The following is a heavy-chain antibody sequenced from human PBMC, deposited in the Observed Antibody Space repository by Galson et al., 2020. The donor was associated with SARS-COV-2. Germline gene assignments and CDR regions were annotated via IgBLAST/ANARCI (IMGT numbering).Heavy chain of an antibody. CDR1: GYSFTSYW. CDR3: ARQINYGGNPIEYFQH. Sequence: GESLKISCKGSGYSFTSYWIGWVRQMPGKGLAWMGIIYPGDSDTRYSPSFQGQVTISADKSISTAYLQWSSLKASDTAMYYCARQINYGGNPIEYFQHWGQGTLVTVSS. CDR2: IYPGDSDT. V-gene: IGHV5-51*01. J-gene: IGHJ1*01. D-gene: IGHD4-17*01.